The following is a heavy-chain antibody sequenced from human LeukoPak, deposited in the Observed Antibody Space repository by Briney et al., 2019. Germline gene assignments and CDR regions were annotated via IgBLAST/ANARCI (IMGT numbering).Heavy chain of an antibody. CDR1: GYTFSNYV. CDR3: ARTMTTMTTHGELDF. Sequence: ASVKVSCKASGYTFSNYVLAWVRQAPGQGLEWMGRISTYTGDSKYAQKFQDRVTMTTDTSTGTAYMELRNLNSGDTAVYYCARTMTTMTTHGELDFWGQGTPVTVSS. D-gene: IGHD4-17*01. CDR2: ISTYTGDS. J-gene: IGHJ4*02. V-gene: IGHV1-18*01.